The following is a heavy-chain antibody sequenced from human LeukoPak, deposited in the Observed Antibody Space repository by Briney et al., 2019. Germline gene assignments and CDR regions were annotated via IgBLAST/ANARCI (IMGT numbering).Heavy chain of an antibody. J-gene: IGHJ6*03. D-gene: IGHD2-8*01. CDR3: ARVPRKNCTNGVCYRTGWAVNYYYMDV. V-gene: IGHV3-48*03. CDR2: ISSSGSTI. CDR1: GFTFSSYE. Sequence: PGGTLRLSCAASGFTFSSYEMNWVRQAPGKGLEWVSYISSSGSTIYYADSVKGRFTISRDNAKNSLYLQMNSLRAEDTAVYYCARVPRKNCTNGVCYRTGWAVNYYYMDVWVKGTTVTVSS.